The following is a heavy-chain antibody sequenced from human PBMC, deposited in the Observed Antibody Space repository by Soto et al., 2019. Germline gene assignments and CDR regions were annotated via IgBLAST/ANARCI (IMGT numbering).Heavy chain of an antibody. CDR1: GFTFSSYA. J-gene: IGHJ5*02. CDR3: AKDSDPVSSGYYYGGWFDP. V-gene: IGHV3-23*01. CDR2: ISGSGGST. D-gene: IGHD3-22*01. Sequence: GGSLRLSCAASGFTFSSYAMSWVRQAPGKGLEWVSAISGSGGSTYYADSVKGRFTISRDNSKNTLYLQMNSLRAEDTAVYYCAKDSDPVSSGYYYGGWFDPWGQGTLVTLSS.